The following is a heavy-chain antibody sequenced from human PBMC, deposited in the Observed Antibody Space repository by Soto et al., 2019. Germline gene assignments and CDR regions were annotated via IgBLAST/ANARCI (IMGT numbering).Heavy chain of an antibody. Sequence: QVQLQESGPGLVKPSETLSLTCAVSGGSISGYYWSWIRQPPGKRLEWIGYIYYSGYTNYNPSLKXRVTISVDRSKNQFSLELRSVTASDTAVYYCARDSVGSGYDWGQGTLVTVSS. D-gene: IGHD5-12*01. CDR2: IYYSGYT. J-gene: IGHJ4*02. CDR3: ARDSVGSGYD. CDR1: GGSISGYY. V-gene: IGHV4-59*01.